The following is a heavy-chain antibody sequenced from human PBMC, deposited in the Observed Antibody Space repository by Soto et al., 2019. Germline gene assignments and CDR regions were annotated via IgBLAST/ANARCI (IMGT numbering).Heavy chain of an antibody. Sequence: QVQLQESGPGLVKPSQTLSLTCTVSGGSISSGGYYWSWIRQHPGKGLEWIGYIYYSGSTYYNPSLKSRVTISVDTSKNQFSRKLSSVTAADTAVYYCAIRNGSGSYYVDYWGQGTLVTVSS. CDR1: GGSISSGGYY. CDR3: AIRNGSGSYYVDY. CDR2: IYYSGST. V-gene: IGHV4-31*03. J-gene: IGHJ4*02. D-gene: IGHD3-10*01.